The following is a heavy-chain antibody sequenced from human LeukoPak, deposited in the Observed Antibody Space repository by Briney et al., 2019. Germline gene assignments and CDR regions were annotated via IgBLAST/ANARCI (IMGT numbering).Heavy chain of an antibody. CDR2: ISSSSSTI. V-gene: IGHV3-48*01. J-gene: IGHJ3*02. D-gene: IGHD6-19*01. Sequence: GGSLRLSCAASGFTFSSYWMSWVRQAPGKGLEWVSYISSSSSTIYYADSVKGRFTISRDNAKNSLYLQMNSLRAEDTAVYYCAREGAVAADDAFGIWGQGTMVTVSS. CDR1: GFTFSSYW. CDR3: AREGAVAADDAFGI.